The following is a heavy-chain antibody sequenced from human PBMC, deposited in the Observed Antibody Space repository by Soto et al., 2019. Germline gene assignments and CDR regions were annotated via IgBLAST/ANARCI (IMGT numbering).Heavy chain of an antibody. CDR2: IYYSGST. Sequence: SETLSLTCTVSGGSISSYYWSWIRQPPGKGLEWIGYIYYSGSTNYNPSLKSRVTISVDTSKNQFSLKLSSVTAADTAVYYCARLLGCSGGSCYPYYYYYMDVWGKGTTVTVSS. CDR3: ARLLGCSGGSCYPYYYYYMDV. V-gene: IGHV4-59*08. CDR1: GGSISSYY. D-gene: IGHD2-15*01. J-gene: IGHJ6*03.